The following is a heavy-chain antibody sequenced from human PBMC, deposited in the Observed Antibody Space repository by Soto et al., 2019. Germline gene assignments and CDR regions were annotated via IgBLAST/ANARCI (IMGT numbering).Heavy chain of an antibody. D-gene: IGHD3-10*01. CDR3: ARSTYVLLWFGELLSGWFDP. V-gene: IGHV4-4*02. J-gene: IGHJ5*02. CDR2: INHSGST. Sequence: SETLSLTCAVSGGSISSSNWWSWVRQPPGKGLEWIGEINHSGSTNYNPSLKSRVTISVDTSKNQFSLKLSSVTAADTAVYYCARSTYVLLWFGELLSGWFDPWGQGTLVTVSS. CDR1: GGSISSSNW.